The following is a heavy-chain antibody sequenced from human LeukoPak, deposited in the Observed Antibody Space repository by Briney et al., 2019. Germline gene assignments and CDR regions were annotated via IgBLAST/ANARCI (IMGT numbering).Heavy chain of an antibody. Sequence: GASVKVSCKASGYTFTGYYMHWVRQAPGQGLEWMGWINPNSGGTNYAQKFQGRVTMTRDTSISTAYMELSRLRSDDTAVYYCARDYGDYVFPLFDYWGQGTLVTVSS. V-gene: IGHV1-2*02. CDR3: ARDYGDYVFPLFDY. CDR2: INPNSGGT. CDR1: GYTFTGYY. J-gene: IGHJ4*02. D-gene: IGHD4-17*01.